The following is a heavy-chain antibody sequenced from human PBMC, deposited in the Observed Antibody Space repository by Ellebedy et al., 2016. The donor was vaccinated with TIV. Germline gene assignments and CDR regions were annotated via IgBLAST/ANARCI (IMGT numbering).Heavy chain of an antibody. V-gene: IGHV4-34*01. CDR2: INHSGST. J-gene: IGHJ4*02. CDR3: ARSTDDFWSGYGY. Sequence: SETLSLTXAVYGGSFSGYYWSWIRQPPGKGLEWIGEINHSGSTNYNPSLKSRVTISVDTSKNQFSLKLSSVTAADTAVYYCARSTDDFWSGYGYWGQGTLVTVSS. D-gene: IGHD3-3*01. CDR1: GGSFSGYY.